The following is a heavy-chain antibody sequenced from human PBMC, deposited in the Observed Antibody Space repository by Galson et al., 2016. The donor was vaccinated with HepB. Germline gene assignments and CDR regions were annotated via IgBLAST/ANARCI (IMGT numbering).Heavy chain of an antibody. CDR2: ISKDGGNK. D-gene: IGHD6-13*01. CDR1: GFNLMNYA. Sequence: SLRLSCAASGFNLMNYAMHWVRQAPGKGLEWVAVISKDGGNKYYADSVRGRFTIARDNSRNTLYLQMNSLRVADTAVYFCARDPPPDGDSSNWYSAFYYYNGLDAWGQGTPVTVSS. CDR3: ARDPPPDGDSSNWYSAFYYYNGLDA. J-gene: IGHJ6*02. V-gene: IGHV3-30-3*01.